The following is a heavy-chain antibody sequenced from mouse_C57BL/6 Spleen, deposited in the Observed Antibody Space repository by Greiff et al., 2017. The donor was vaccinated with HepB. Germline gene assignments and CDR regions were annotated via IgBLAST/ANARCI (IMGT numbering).Heavy chain of an antibody. CDR3: ARKLITTGVDGYFEV. CDR1: GFNIKDYY. J-gene: IGHJ1*03. CDR2: IDPEDGET. D-gene: IGHD1-1*01. V-gene: IGHV14-2*01. Sequence: EVQLQQSGAELVKPGASVKLSCTASGFNIKDYYMHWVKQRTEQGLEWIGRIDPEDGETKYAPKFQGKATITADTSSNTAYLKLSSLNSEETAVYYCARKLITTGVDGYFEVWGTRTTVTVSS.